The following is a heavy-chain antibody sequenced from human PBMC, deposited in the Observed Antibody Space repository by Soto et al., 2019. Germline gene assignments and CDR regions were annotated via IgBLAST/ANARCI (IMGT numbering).Heavy chain of an antibody. V-gene: IGHV5-51*01. J-gene: IGHJ4*02. D-gene: IGHD3-22*01. Sequence: PGESLKISCKGSGYSFTSYWIGWVRQMPGKGLEWMGIIYPGDSDTRYSPSFQGQVTISADKSISTAYLQWSSLKASDTAMYYCARMGDQYYYDSSGLIDYWGQGTLVTVSS. CDR3: ARMGDQYYYDSSGLIDY. CDR2: IYPGDSDT. CDR1: GYSFTSYW.